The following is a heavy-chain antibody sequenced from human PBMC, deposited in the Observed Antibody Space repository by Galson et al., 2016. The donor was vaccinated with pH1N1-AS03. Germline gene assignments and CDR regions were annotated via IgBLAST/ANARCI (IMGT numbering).Heavy chain of an antibody. D-gene: IGHD1-1*01. CDR1: GFSFSESW. CDR2: IHKDGSEK. J-gene: IGHJ4*02. V-gene: IGHV3-7*03. Sequence: SLRLSCATSGFSFSESWMNWVRQAPGKGLEWVAIIHKDGSEKHYLDSVKGRFTISRDNAKNSIYLQMDTLRPEDTAFYYCARGAGSLVDCWGQGTLVTVSS. CDR3: ARGAGSLVDC.